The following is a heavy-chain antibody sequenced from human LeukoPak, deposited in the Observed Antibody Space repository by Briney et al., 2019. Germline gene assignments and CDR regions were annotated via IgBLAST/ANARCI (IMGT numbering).Heavy chain of an antibody. J-gene: IGHJ4*02. CDR2: IDPRGGTT. CDR3: ARSHSSWYFFDY. V-gene: IGHV1-46*01. CDR1: VYTFTSYG. Sequence: ASVKVSCKASVYTFTSYGISWVRQPPGQGLECMGIIDPRGGTTTYAQKFQGRVTMTRDTSTSTVYMELSGLRSEDTALYYCARSHSSWYFFDYWGQGTLVTVTS. D-gene: IGHD6-13*01.